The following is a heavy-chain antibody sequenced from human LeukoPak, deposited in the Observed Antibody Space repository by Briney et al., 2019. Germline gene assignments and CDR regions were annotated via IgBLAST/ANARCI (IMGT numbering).Heavy chain of an antibody. Sequence: PGGSLRLSCTASGFTFGDYAMSWFRQAPGKGLEWVGFIRSKAYGGTTEYAASVKGRFTISRDDSKSIAYLQMNSLKTEDTAVYYCTRDKLAVAGTYYYYGMDVWGQGTTVTVSS. CDR1: GFTFGDYA. J-gene: IGHJ6*02. D-gene: IGHD6-19*01. CDR3: TRDKLAVAGTYYYYGMDV. V-gene: IGHV3-49*03. CDR2: IRSKAYGGTT.